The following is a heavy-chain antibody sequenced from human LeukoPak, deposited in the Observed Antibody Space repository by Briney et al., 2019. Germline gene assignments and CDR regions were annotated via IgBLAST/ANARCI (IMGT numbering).Heavy chain of an antibody. CDR2: IWYDGNNK. Sequence: GGSLRPSCAAPGFTFSSYGMHWVRQAPGKGLEWVALIWYDGNNKYYADSVKGRFTISRDNSKNTLYLQLNSLRAEDTAVYYCARQHCSGGDCYFFDWSQGTLVTVSS. D-gene: IGHD2-15*01. CDR1: GFTFSSYG. CDR3: ARQHCSGGDCYFFD. J-gene: IGHJ4*02. V-gene: IGHV3-33*01.